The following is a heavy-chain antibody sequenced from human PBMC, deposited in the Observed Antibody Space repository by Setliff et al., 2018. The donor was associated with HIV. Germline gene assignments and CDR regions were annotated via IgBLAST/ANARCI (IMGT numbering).Heavy chain of an antibody. CDR1: NVSINSYY. Sequence: PSETLSLTCTVSNVSINSYYWSWIRQPPGRALEWVGRIYSSGKTNYNPSLKSRLKMSIDTSKNQFSLKLSSATAADTAIYYCARVDRVESAFDIWGQGAMVTVSS. J-gene: IGHJ3*02. CDR3: ARVDRVESAFDI. D-gene: IGHD2-15*01. CDR2: IYSSGKT. V-gene: IGHV4-4*07.